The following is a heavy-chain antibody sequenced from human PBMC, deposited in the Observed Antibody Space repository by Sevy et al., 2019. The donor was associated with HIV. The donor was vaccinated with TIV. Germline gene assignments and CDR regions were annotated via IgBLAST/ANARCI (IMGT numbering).Heavy chain of an antibody. V-gene: IGHV3-23*01. Sequence: GGSLRLSCAASGFTFSSYAMSWVCQAPGKGLEWVSAISGSGGSTYYADSVKGRFTISRDNSKNTLYLQMNSLRAEDTAVYYCAKDLIEHYYDSSGYYVGAFDIWGQGTMVTVSS. CDR3: AKDLIEHYYDSSGYYVGAFDI. CDR2: ISGSGGST. CDR1: GFTFSSYA. D-gene: IGHD3-22*01. J-gene: IGHJ3*02.